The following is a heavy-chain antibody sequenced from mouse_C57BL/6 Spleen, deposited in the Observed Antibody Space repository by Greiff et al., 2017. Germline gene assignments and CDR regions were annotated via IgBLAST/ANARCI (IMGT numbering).Heavy chain of an antibody. CDR3: TRDYGSSDGYFDV. J-gene: IGHJ1*03. D-gene: IGHD1-1*01. V-gene: IGHV1-15*01. CDR2: IDPETGGT. CDR1: GYTFTDYE. Sequence: QVHVKQSGAELVRPGASVTLSCKASGYTFTDYEMHWVKQTPVHGLEWIGAIDPETGGTAYNQKFKGKAILTADKSSSTAYMELRSLTSEDSAVYYCTRDYGSSDGYFDVWGTGTTVTVSS.